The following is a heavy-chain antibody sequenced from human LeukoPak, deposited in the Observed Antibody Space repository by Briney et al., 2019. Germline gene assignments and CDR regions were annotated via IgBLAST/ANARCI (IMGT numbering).Heavy chain of an antibody. J-gene: IGHJ5*02. Sequence: SETLSLTCTVSGGSISSYCWSWIRQPPGKGLEWIGYIYYSGSTYYNPSLRSRVTTSVDTSKNQFSLKLSSVTASDTAVYYCARHAIYSGGYSYWFDPWGLGTLVSVSS. CDR2: IYYSGST. CDR1: GGSISSYC. D-gene: IGHD1-26*01. V-gene: IGHV4-59*08. CDR3: ARHAIYSGGYSYWFDP.